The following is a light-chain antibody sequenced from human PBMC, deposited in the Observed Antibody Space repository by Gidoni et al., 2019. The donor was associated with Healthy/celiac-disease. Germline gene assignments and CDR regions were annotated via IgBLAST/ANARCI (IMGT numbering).Light chain of an antibody. CDR1: QSVSSSY. CDR2: GAS. Sequence: EMVLTQSPGTLSLSPGERATLSCRASQSVSSSYLAWYQQKPGQAPRLLIYGASSMATGIPDRFSGSGSGTDFTLTISRLEPEDFAVYYCQQYGSSWTFGQGTKVEIK. J-gene: IGKJ1*01. V-gene: IGKV3-20*01. CDR3: QQYGSSWT.